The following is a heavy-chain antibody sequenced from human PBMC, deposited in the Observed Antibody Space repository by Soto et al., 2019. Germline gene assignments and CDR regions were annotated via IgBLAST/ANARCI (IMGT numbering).Heavy chain of an antibody. CDR1: GFSITDFA. V-gene: IGHV3-23*01. CDR2: ISGGLSTT. D-gene: IGHD3-16*02. J-gene: IGHJ6*02. CDR3: ARVIEAYSNYGMDV. Sequence: GGSLRLSCAASGFSITDFAISWVRLAPRKGLEWVATISGGLSTTFYADSVKGRFTISRDTSSNTLYLQLNSLRAEDTAVYYCARVIEAYSNYGMDVWGQGTTVTVSS.